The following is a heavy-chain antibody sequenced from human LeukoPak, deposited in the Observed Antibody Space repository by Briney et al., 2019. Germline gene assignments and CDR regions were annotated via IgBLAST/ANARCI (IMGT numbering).Heavy chain of an antibody. V-gene: IGHV1-18*01. CDR3: ARAGGIVGATSYYYYYMDV. J-gene: IGHJ6*03. Sequence: ASVKVSCKASGYTFSNYGISWVRQAPGQGLEWMGWISIYNDNIKYAQKFQGRVTMTTDTSTNTAYMELRSLRFDDTAVYYCARAGGIVGATSYYYYYMDVWGKGTTVTISS. CDR2: ISIYNDNI. CDR1: GYTFSNYG. D-gene: IGHD1-26*01.